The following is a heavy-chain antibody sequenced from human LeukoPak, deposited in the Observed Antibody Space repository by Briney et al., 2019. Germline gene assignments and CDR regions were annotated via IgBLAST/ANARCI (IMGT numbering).Heavy chain of an antibody. D-gene: IGHD6-13*01. CDR1: GGTFSSYA. Sequence: GASVKVSCKASGGTFSSYAISWVRQAPGQGLEWMGGIIPIFGTANYAQKFQGRVTITADESTSTAYMELSSLRSEDTAVYYCAKDTGGSSWYFYYYYMDVWGKGTTVTISS. J-gene: IGHJ6*03. V-gene: IGHV1-69*13. CDR2: IIPIFGTA. CDR3: AKDTGGSSWYFYYYYMDV.